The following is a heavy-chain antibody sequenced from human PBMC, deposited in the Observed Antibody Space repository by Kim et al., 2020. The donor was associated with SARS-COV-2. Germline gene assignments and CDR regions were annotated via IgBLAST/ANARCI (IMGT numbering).Heavy chain of an antibody. V-gene: IGHV3-7*03. Sequence: GGSLRLSCAASGFTFTDYWMTWVRQAPGKGLEWVASIKHDGSETYYVDSVKGRFAISRDNARNSLDLQMNSLRAEDTAVYYCARGGSPRAELLVLYWGPGTLVTVSS. CDR2: IKHDGSET. D-gene: IGHD3-16*01. CDR3: ARGGSPRAELLVLY. CDR1: GFTFTDYW. J-gene: IGHJ4*02.